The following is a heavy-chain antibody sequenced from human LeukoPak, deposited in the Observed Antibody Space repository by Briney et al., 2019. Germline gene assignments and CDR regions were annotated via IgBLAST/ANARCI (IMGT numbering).Heavy chain of an antibody. CDR1: GGSIRGYY. D-gene: IGHD3-22*01. V-gene: IGHV4-59*12. CDR3: AKSNGYGLIDI. CDR2: IFYSGST. J-gene: IGHJ3*02. Sequence: PSETLSLTCNVSGGSIRGYYWGWVRQPPGKALEWIGNIFYSGSTYYSPSLKRRVTISLDTSRNQFSLKLNSVTAADTAVYYCAKSNGYGLIDIWGQGTMVTVSS.